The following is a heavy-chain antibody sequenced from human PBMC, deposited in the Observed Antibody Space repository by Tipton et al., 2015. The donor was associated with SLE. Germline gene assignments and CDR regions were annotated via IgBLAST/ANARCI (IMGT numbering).Heavy chain of an antibody. CDR1: GGSISSHY. CDR3: ARSDCYDSSGYYSYAFDI. J-gene: IGHJ3*02. Sequence: TLSLTCTVSGGSISSHYWSWIRQPPGKGLEWIGYIYNSGSGNYNPSLKSRVTISVDRSKNQFSLKLSSVSAADAAVYYCARSDCYDSSGYYSYAFDIWGQGTMVTVSS. V-gene: IGHV4-59*11. D-gene: IGHD3-22*01. CDR2: IYNSGSG.